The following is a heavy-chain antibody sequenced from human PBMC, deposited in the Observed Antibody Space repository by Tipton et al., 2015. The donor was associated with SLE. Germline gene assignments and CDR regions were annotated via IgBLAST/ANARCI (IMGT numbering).Heavy chain of an antibody. CDR1: GGSVSSGSYY. D-gene: IGHD4-23*01. J-gene: IGHJ6*02. Sequence: TLSLTCTVSGGSVSSGSYYWSWIRQPPGKGLEWIGYIYYRGSTNYNPSLKSRVTISVDTSKNQFSLKVSSVTAADTAVYYCAKIVSSYGGPGTVWGQGTTVTVSS. CDR3: AKIVSSYGGPGTV. V-gene: IGHV4-61*01. CDR2: IYYRGST.